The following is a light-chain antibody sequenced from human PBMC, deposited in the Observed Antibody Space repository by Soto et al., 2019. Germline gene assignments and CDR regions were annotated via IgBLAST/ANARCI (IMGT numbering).Light chain of an antibody. J-gene: IGKJ3*01. V-gene: IGKV2D-29*01. Sequence: DIVMTQTPLSLSVTPGQPASISCKSSQSLLHSDGKTYLYWYLQKPGQPPQLLIYEVSNRFSGVSHRFSCSASGTTFTLKLSRADAEDPRVYYCMQSLHPLFTFGPGTKVDIQ. CDR3: MQSLHPLFT. CDR1: QSLLHSDGKTY. CDR2: EVS.